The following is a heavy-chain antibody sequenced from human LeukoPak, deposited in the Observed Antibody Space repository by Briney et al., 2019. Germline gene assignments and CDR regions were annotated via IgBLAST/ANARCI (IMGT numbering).Heavy chain of an antibody. CDR1: GGSISSNSYY. CDR3: ARLRIAVAGLDAFDI. Sequence: PSETLSLTCIVSGGSISSNSYYWGWIRQPPGKGLEWIGIIYYSGSTYYNPSLKSRVTISFDTSKNQFSLRLSSVTAADTAVYYCARLRIAVAGLDAFDIWGQGTKVTVSA. V-gene: IGHV4-39*01. J-gene: IGHJ3*02. D-gene: IGHD6-19*01. CDR2: IYYSGST.